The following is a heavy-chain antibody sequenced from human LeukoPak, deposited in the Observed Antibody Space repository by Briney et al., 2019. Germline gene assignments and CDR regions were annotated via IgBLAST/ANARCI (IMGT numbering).Heavy chain of an antibody. CDR2: IKSSPDGATT. J-gene: IGHJ4*02. CDR1: GFNFRGAW. V-gene: IGHV3-15*01. Sequence: GGSLRLSCTASGFNFRGAWMSWVRQAPGTGLQWLGRIKSSPDGATTDYVAPVEGRFTISRSDSSNTLYLEMTSLKTEDTGMYFCTTGPRDGYTFGFWGQGTLVIVSS. D-gene: IGHD5-24*01. CDR3: TTGPRDGYTFGF.